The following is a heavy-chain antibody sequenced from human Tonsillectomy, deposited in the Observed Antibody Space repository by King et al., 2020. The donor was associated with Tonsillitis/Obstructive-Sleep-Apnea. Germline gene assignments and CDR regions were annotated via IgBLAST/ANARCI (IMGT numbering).Heavy chain of an antibody. J-gene: IGHJ6*03. CDR3: ARDHLPYRSSWLYSSGWYYYYYYYMDV. CDR2: ISSSGSTI. V-gene: IGHV3-48*03. CDR1: GFTFSSYE. Sequence: VQLVESGGGLVQPGGSLRLSCAASGFTFSSYEMNWVRQAPGKGLEWVSYISSSGSTIYYADSVKGRFTISRDNAKNSLYLQMNSLRAGDTAVYYCARDHLPYRSSWLYSSGWYYYYYYYMDVWGKGTTVTVSS. D-gene: IGHD6-19*01.